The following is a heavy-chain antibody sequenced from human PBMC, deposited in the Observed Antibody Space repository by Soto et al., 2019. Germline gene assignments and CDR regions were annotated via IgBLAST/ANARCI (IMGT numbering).Heavy chain of an antibody. CDR2: ISYDGYNK. V-gene: IGHV3-30*18. CDR3: AKPRLGITPSPSDH. Sequence: ESGGGVVQPGRSLRLSCAASGFIFSDYAMHWFRQAPGKGLEWVAFISYDGYNKYYADSVQGRFSVSRDHSSDTLSLEMNSLRPEDTAFYFCAKPRLGITPSPSDHWGQGTLVAVSS. J-gene: IGHJ4*02. CDR1: GFIFSDYA. D-gene: IGHD1-20*01.